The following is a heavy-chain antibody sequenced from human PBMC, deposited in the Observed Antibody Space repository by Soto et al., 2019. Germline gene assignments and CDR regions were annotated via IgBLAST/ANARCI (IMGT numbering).Heavy chain of an antibody. V-gene: IGHV4-34*01. CDR1: GGSFSGYY. Sequence: SETLSLTCAVYGGSFSGYYWSWIRQPPGKGLEWIGEINHSGSTNYNPSLKSRVTISVDTSKNQFSLKLSSVTAADTAVYYCARQPTYSSSWYDYYYYMDVWGKGTTVTVSS. D-gene: IGHD6-13*01. CDR2: INHSGST. J-gene: IGHJ6*03. CDR3: ARQPTYSSSWYDYYYYMDV.